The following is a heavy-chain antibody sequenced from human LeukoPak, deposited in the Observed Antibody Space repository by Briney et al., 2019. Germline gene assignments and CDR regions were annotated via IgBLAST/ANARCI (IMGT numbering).Heavy chain of an antibody. Sequence: PGGSLRLSCAASGFTFSSYWMHWVRHTPGKGLVWVSRIKGDGSSTSYADSVKGRFTISRDNAKNTLYLQMNSLRAEDTAVYYCARDGYRFGHDFDYWGQGTLVTVSS. J-gene: IGHJ4*02. CDR2: IKGDGSST. CDR1: GFTFSSYW. V-gene: IGHV3-74*01. CDR3: ARDGYRFGHDFDY. D-gene: IGHD5-18*01.